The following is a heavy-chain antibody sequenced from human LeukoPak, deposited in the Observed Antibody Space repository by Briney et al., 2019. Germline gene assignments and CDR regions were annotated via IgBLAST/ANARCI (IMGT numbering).Heavy chain of an antibody. J-gene: IGHJ4*02. CDR1: GFTFSFYG. Sequence: PGGSLRLSCAASGFTFSFYGIHWVRQAPGKGLEWVPVIWYDGSNKYYADSVKGRFTISRDNSKNTLYLQMNSLRAEDTAVYYCARDKGHYYDSSGYPLYYFDYWGQGTLVTVSS. CDR2: IWYDGSNK. V-gene: IGHV3-33*08. CDR3: ARDKGHYYDSSGYPLYYFDY. D-gene: IGHD3-22*01.